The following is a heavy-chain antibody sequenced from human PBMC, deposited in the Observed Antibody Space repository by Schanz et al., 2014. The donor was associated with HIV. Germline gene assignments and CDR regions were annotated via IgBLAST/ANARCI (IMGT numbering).Heavy chain of an antibody. CDR1: GFRFSSYA. CDR2: IRGSGGST. Sequence: EVPLVESGGGLIQPGGSLRLSCAASGFRFSSYAMSWVRQAPGKGLEWVASIRGSGGSTYYTDSVKGRFTISRDNSKSTLYLQLSSLRADDTAIYYCAKGGSSSVLAYYYYGMDVWGRGTTVTVSS. J-gene: IGHJ6*02. V-gene: IGHV3-23*04. D-gene: IGHD6-6*01. CDR3: AKGGSSSVLAYYYYGMDV.